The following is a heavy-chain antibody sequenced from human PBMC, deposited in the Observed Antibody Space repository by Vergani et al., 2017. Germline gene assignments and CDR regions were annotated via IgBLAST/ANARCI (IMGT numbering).Heavy chain of an antibody. Sequence: QVQLQESGPGLVKPSETLSLTCTVSGGSISSYYWSWIRQPPGKGLEWIGYIYYSGSTNYNPFLKSRVTISVDTSKNQFSLKLSSVTAADTALYYCARVSPSTYYDFWSGDGAYYMDVWGKGTTVTVSS. CDR2: IYYSGST. CDR3: ARVSPSTYYDFWSGDGAYYMDV. J-gene: IGHJ6*03. D-gene: IGHD3-3*01. CDR1: GGSISSYY. V-gene: IGHV4-59*01.